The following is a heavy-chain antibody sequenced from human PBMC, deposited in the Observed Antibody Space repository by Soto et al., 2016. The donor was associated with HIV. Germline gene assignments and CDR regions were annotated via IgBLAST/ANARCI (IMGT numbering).Heavy chain of an antibody. CDR1: GYTFTGYY. V-gene: IGHV1-2*02. CDR3: VRTYGDEPHFDC. D-gene: IGHD4-17*01. CDR2: INPNSGGT. Sequence: QVQLVQSGAEVKKPGASVKVSCKASGYTFTGYYMHWVRQAPGQGLEWMGWINPNSGGTNFAQRFQGRLTMTRDTSISTAYMELSRLRSDDTAVYYCVRTYGDEPHFDCWGQGTLVTVSS. J-gene: IGHJ4*02.